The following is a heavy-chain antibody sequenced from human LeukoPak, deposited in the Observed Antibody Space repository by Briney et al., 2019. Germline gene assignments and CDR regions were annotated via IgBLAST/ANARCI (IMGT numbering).Heavy chain of an antibody. V-gene: IGHV3-21*01. CDR1: GFTFSSYS. D-gene: IGHD1-26*01. Sequence: GGSLRLSCAASGFTFSSYSMNWVRQAPGKGLEWVSSISSSSSYIYYADSVKGRFTISRDNAKNSLYLQMNSLRAEDTAVYYCARDPYSGSYGDYYYYMDVWGKGTTVTISS. J-gene: IGHJ6*03. CDR2: ISSSSSYI. CDR3: ARDPYSGSYGDYYYYMDV.